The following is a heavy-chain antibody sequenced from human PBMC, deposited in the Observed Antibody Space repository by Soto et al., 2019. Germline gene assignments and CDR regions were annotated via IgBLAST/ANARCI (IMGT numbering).Heavy chain of an antibody. V-gene: IGHV5-51*01. CDR3: ASGYGSAARDYYYCGRDV. CDR2: IYPGDSDT. CDR1: GYSFTSYW. D-gene: IGHD6-25*01. Sequence: PGESLKISCKGSGYSFTSYWIGWVRQMPGKGLEWMGIIYPGDSDTRYSPSFQGQVTISADKSISTAYLQWSSLKASDTAMYYCASGYGSAARDYYYCGRDVWGQGTTVTVSS. J-gene: IGHJ6*02.